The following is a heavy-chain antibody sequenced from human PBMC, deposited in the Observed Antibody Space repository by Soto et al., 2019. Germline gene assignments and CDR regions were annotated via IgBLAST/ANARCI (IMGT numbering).Heavy chain of an antibody. CDR3: AKELRFLEWFLDY. Sequence: PSETLSLSGAASGFTFSSYAMSWVRQAPGKGLEWVSAISGSGGSTYYADSVKGRFTTSRDNSKNTLYLQMNSLRAEDTAVYYCAKELRFLEWFLDYWGQGTLVTVSS. V-gene: IGHV3-23*01. D-gene: IGHD3-3*01. CDR1: GFTFSSYA. J-gene: IGHJ4*02. CDR2: ISGSGGST.